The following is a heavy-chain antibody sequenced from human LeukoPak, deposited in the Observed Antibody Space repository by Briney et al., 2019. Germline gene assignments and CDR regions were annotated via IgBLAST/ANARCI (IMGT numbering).Heavy chain of an antibody. CDR3: ARDLDPDLTLLRGVPDAFDI. Sequence: ASVKVSCKASGYTFTNYGISWVRQAPGQGLEWMGWISAYNGNINYGQKFQGRVTMTTDTSTTTAYLELRSLRSDDTAVYYCARDLDPDLTLLRGVPDAFDIWGQGTMVTVSS. CDR1: GYTFTNYG. J-gene: IGHJ3*02. V-gene: IGHV1-18*01. D-gene: IGHD3-10*01. CDR2: ISAYNGNI.